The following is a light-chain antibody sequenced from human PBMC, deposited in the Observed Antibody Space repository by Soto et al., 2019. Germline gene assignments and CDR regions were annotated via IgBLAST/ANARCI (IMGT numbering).Light chain of an antibody. V-gene: IGKV2-24*01. Sequence: DIVLTQTPLSSPVTLGQPASISCRSSQSLLHSDGHTYLSWLQQRPAQSPRLLIYKISNRFSGVPDRFSGSGAGKDFTLEISRVEAEDVGVYSCMQLTQSITFGQGTRLEIK. CDR3: MQLTQSIT. CDR2: KIS. CDR1: QSLLHSDGHTY. J-gene: IGKJ5*01.